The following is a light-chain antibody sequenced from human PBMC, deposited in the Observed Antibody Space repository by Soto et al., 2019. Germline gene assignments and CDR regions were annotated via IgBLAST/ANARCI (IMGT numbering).Light chain of an antibody. J-gene: IGKJ1*01. CDR3: QQYNSYSRT. Sequence: DIQMTQSPSTLSASVGDRVTITCRASQSISSWLAWYQQKPGKAPKLLIYKASSLKSGVPSRFSGSGSGREFTLTISSLQPDDFATYYCQQYNSYSRTFGQGTKVETK. CDR2: KAS. CDR1: QSISSW. V-gene: IGKV1-5*03.